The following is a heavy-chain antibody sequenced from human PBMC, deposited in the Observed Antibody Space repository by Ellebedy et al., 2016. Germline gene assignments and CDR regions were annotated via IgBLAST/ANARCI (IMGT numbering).Heavy chain of an antibody. CDR1: GFSFSNYW. D-gene: IGHD3-22*01. V-gene: IGHV3-7*01. Sequence: GGSLRLSCAASGFSFSNYWMSWVRQAPGRGLEWVANINQDGGEKYYVDSVKDRFTMSRDNAKNSLYLQMNSLRVEDTAVYYCARDRDNSGFYYTDFFDHWGQGTLVTVSS. CDR2: INQDGGEK. CDR3: ARDRDNSGFYYTDFFDH. J-gene: IGHJ4*02.